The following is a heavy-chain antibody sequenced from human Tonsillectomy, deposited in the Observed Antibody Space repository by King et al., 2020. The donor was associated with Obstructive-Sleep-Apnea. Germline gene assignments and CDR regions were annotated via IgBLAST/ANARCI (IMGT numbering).Heavy chain of an antibody. D-gene: IGHD2-21*01. Sequence: VQLQESGPGLVKPSQTLSLTCTVTGGSISSGGYYWSWIRQHPGKGLEWIGYIYYSGSTYYNPSLKSRVTISVDTSKNQFSLKLSSVTAADTAVDYCARGGGIWWWPQPAYFDYWGQGTLVTVSS. V-gene: IGHV4-31*03. J-gene: IGHJ4*02. CDR1: GGSISSGGYY. CDR3: ARGGGIWWWPQPAYFDY. CDR2: IYYSGST.